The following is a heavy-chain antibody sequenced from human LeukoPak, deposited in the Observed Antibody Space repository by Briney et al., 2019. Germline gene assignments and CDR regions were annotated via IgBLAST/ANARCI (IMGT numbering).Heavy chain of an antibody. V-gene: IGHV4-38-2*01. J-gene: IGHJ4*02. CDR2: IYHSGST. CDR3: ARLYYYDSSGYYAPSSFYFDY. Sequence: SETLSLTCAVSGYSISSGYYWGWIRQPPGKGLEWIGSIYHSGSTYYNPSLKSRVTISVDTSKNQFSLKLSSVTAADTAVYYCARLYYYDSSGYYAPSSFYFDYWGQGTLVTVSS. CDR1: GYSISSGYY. D-gene: IGHD3-22*01.